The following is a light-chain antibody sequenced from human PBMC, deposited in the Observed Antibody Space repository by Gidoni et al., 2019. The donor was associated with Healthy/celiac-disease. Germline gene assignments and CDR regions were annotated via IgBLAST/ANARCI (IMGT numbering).Light chain of an antibody. CDR3: MQGLQFHFT. J-gene: IGKJ3*01. CDR1: QSLVLDHGYNY. V-gene: IGKV2-28*01. Sequence: VMPPLPLYLPVPPVAPASISCSSSQSLVLDHGYNYLDWYLQKPGQSPQLLIYLRSHRASGVPDRFSGSGSGTDFTLKISRVEAEDVGVYYCMQGLQFHFTFGPGTKVDIK. CDR2: LRS.